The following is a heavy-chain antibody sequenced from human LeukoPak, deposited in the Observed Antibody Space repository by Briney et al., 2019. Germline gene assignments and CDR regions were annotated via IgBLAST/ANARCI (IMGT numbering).Heavy chain of an antibody. CDR2: IKNKANSYIT. V-gene: IGHV3-72*01. CDR1: GFTFSDHF. D-gene: IGHD1-26*01. CDR3: ASIRGTLGY. Sequence: PGGSLRLSCAASGFTFSDHFMDWVRQAPGKGLEWVGRIKNKANSYITQYAASMEGRFTISGDDSKNSLYLQMSSLKTEDTAMYYCASIRGTLGYWGQGTLVTVSS. J-gene: IGHJ4*02.